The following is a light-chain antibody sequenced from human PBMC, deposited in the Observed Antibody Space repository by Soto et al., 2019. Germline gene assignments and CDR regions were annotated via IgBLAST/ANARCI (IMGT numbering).Light chain of an antibody. CDR1: SSDVGGYNY. V-gene: IGLV2-14*01. CDR3: SSYTPDGLDV. CDR2: EVS. J-gene: IGLJ1*01. Sequence: QSALTQPASVSGSPGQSITISCTGTSSDVGGYNYVSWFQQHPGKAPKLMIYEVSNRPSGVSNRFSGSKSGNTASLTISGLQAEDEADYYCSSYTPDGLDVFGTGTKVTVL.